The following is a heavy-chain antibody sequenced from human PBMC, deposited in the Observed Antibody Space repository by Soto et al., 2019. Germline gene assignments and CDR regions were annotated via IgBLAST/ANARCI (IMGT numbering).Heavy chain of an antibody. V-gene: IGHV3-23*01. CDR2: ITDAGGRT. D-gene: IGHD4-17*01. Sequence: ESGGVVVQPGGSLRLSCAASGIIFNNYAMSWVRQAPGKGLEWVSVITDAGGRTYYAASAQGRFTISRDNSKNTLYLQMHSLRAEDTAIYYCAKSVGTYGDNTERAERFDPWGQGTLVTVSS. J-gene: IGHJ5*02. CDR1: GIIFNNYA. CDR3: AKSVGTYGDNTERAERFDP.